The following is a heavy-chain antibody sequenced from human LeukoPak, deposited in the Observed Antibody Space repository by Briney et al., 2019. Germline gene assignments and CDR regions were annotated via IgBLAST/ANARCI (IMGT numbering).Heavy chain of an antibody. CDR1: GFTFSNYA. V-gene: IGHV3-30-3*01. D-gene: IGHD6-13*01. J-gene: IGHJ4*02. CDR3: AILGYSSSVFDC. Sequence: GGSLRLSCAASGFTFSNYAIHWVRQAPGKGLEWAALISKDGTNQYYPDSVKGRFTISRDNSKNTLYLQMNSLRAEDTAVYYCAILGYSSSVFDCWGQGTLVTVSS. CDR2: ISKDGTNQ.